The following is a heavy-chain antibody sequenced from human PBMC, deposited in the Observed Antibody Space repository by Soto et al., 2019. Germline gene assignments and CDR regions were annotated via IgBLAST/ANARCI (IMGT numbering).Heavy chain of an antibody. CDR3: AYYYGSGSYFWFDP. Sequence: GASAKVSCKASGYTFTSYDINWVRQATGQGLEWMGWMNPNSGNTGYAQKFQGRVTMTRNTSISTAYMELSSLRSEDTAVYYCAYYYGSGSYFWFDPWGQGTLVTVSS. CDR1: GYTFTSYD. V-gene: IGHV1-8*01. D-gene: IGHD3-10*01. CDR2: MNPNSGNT. J-gene: IGHJ5*02.